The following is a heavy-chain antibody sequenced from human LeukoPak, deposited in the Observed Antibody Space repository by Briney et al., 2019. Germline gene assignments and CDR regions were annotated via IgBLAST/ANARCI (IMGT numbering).Heavy chain of an antibody. D-gene: IGHD3-3*01. CDR2: IGSNK. Sequence: GGSLRLSCAASGFTFSSHGMHWVRQAPGKGLEWVAFIGSNKYYADSVKGRFTISRDNSKNTLYLQMNSLRAEDTAVYYCAKTYYDFWSGSGCFDYWGQGTLVTVSS. J-gene: IGHJ4*02. CDR3: AKTYYDFWSGSGCFDY. CDR1: GFTFSSHG. V-gene: IGHV3-30*02.